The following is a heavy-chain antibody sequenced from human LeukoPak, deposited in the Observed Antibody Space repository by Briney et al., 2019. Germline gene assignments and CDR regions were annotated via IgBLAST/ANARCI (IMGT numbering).Heavy chain of an antibody. V-gene: IGHV3-48*01. Sequence: GGSLRLSCAASGFTFSSYSMNWVRQAPGKGLEWVSYISSSSSTIYYADSVKGRFTISRDNAKNSLYLQMNSLRAEDTAVYYCARDRPGISSDFDYWGQGTLVTVSS. CDR2: ISSSSSTI. CDR3: ARDRPGISSDFDY. CDR1: GFTFSSYS. J-gene: IGHJ4*02. D-gene: IGHD3-10*01.